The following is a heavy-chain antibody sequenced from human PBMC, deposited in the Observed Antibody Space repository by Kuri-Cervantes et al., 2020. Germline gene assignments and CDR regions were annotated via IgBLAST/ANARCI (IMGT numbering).Heavy chain of an antibody. CDR2: IYYSGST. V-gene: IGHV4-61*01. J-gene: IGHJ6*02. CDR1: GGSVSSGSYY. CDR3: ARLDYLNYYGMDV. D-gene: IGHD3-16*01. Sequence: SETLSLTCTVSGGSVSSGSYYWSWIRQPPGKGLEWIGYIYYSGSTNYNPSLKSRVTISVDTSKNQFSLKLSSVTAADTAVYHCARLDYLNYYGMDVWGQGTTVTGSS.